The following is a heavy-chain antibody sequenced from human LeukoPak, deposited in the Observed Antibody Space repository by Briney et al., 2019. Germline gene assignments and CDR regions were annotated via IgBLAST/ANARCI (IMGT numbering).Heavy chain of an antibody. V-gene: IGHV3-23*01. Sequence: PGGSLRLSCAASGFTFSSYAMIWVPQAPGKGLEGGSAISGSGGSTYYADSVKGRFTSSRDNSKNTLYLHMNSLRAEDTAVYSCAKAGNGYVWGSYRGTDFVYWGEGTVVTVFS. CDR2: ISGSGGST. CDR1: GFTFSSYA. D-gene: IGHD3-16*02. J-gene: IGHJ4*02. CDR3: AKAGNGYVWGSYRGTDFVY.